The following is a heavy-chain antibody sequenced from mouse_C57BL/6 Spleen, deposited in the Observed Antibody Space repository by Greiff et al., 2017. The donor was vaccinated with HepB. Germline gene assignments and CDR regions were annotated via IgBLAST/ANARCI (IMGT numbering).Heavy chain of an antibody. J-gene: IGHJ2*01. CDR3: ARLTIITTVVATDY. D-gene: IGHD1-1*01. Sequence: QVQLQHPGAELVKPGASVKLSCKASGYTFTSYWMHWVKQRPGRGLEWIGRIDPNSGGTKYNEKFKSKATLTVDKPSSTAYMQLSSLTSEDSAVYYCARLTIITTVVATDYWGQGTTLTVSS. V-gene: IGHV1-72*01. CDR2: IDPNSGGT. CDR1: GYTFTSYW.